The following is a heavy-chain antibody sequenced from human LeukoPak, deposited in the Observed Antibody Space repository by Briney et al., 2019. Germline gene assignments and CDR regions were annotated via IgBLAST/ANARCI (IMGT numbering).Heavy chain of an antibody. J-gene: IGHJ4*02. Sequence: GGSLRLSCAASGFTFSNAWMNWVRQAPGKGLEWVGRIKSKTDGGTTDYAAPVKGRFTISRDNSKNTLYLQMNSLRAEDTAVYYCAKGSSSGPWAAIDYWGQGTLVTVSS. V-gene: IGHV3-15*07. D-gene: IGHD6-13*01. CDR1: GFTFSNAW. CDR2: IKSKTDGGTT. CDR3: AKGSSSGPWAAIDY.